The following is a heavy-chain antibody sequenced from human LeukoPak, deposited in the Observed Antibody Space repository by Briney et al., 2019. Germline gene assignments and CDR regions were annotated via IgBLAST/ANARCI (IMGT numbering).Heavy chain of an antibody. V-gene: IGHV3-23*01. CDR3: AKDTTNYYDSSGYSAFDI. Sequence: GGSLRLSCAASGFTFSSYAMSWVRQAPGKGLEWASAISGSGGSTYYADSVKGRFTISRDNSKNTLYLQMNSLRAEDTAVYYCAKDTTNYYDSSGYSAFDIWGQGTMVTVPS. J-gene: IGHJ3*02. D-gene: IGHD3-22*01. CDR2: ISGSGGST. CDR1: GFTFSSYA.